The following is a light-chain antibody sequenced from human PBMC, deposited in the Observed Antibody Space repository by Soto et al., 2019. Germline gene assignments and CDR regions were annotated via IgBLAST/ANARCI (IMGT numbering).Light chain of an antibody. CDR3: AAWDDGLNGVV. CDR2: SND. J-gene: IGLJ2*01. Sequence: QSVLTQPPSASGTPGQRVTISCSGGSSNIGSNTVNWYQQLPGTAPKLLIYSNDQRPSGVPDRFSGSKSGTSGSLAISGLQSEDETDYYCAAWDDGLNGVVFGGRTKVTVL. V-gene: IGLV1-44*01. CDR1: SSNIGSNT.